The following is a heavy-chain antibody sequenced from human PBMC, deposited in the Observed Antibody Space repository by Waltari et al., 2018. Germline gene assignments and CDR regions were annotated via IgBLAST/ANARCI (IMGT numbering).Heavy chain of an antibody. CDR3: ARDLVATPP. V-gene: IGHV3-7*01. CDR1: GLSFSQYW. J-gene: IGHJ5*02. CDR2: IKHDGTDK. D-gene: IGHD2-8*02. Sequence: EVLLVESGVDLVQPGGSLGLACAPSGLSFSQYWMSWVGQSPGKGLEWVATIKHDGTDKYYVDSVKGRFTVSRDNAKSSLYLQMNSLRVEDTAIYYCARDLVATPPWGQGTLVTVSS.